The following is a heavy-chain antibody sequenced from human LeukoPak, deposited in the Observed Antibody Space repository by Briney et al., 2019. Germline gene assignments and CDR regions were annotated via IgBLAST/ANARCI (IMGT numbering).Heavy chain of an antibody. CDR2: ISWDGGST. CDR3: AKDPADSSGYYPDY. CDR1: GFTFGDYA. Sequence: GGSLRLSCAASGFTFGDYAMNWVRQAPGKGLEWVSLISWDGGSTYYADSVKGRFTISRDNSKNSLYLQMNSLRAEDTALYYCAKDPADSSGYYPDYWGQGTLVTVSS. J-gene: IGHJ4*02. D-gene: IGHD3-22*01. V-gene: IGHV3-43D*03.